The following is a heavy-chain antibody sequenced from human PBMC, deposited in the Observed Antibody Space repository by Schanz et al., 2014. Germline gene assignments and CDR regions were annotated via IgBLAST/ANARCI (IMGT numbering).Heavy chain of an antibody. CDR1: GYTFTSYG. CDR2: FMPFLGIT. D-gene: IGHD3-22*01. J-gene: IGHJ3*02. V-gene: IGHV1-69*09. CDR3: ARDIQYHYDTSGPVGAFDI. Sequence: QVQLVQSGSELKKPGASVKVSCKASGYTFTSYGISWVRQAPGQGPEWIGRFMPFLGITNLAQKFQDRVTMTADKATSTAYMDLSSLRSDDTAVYYCARDIQYHYDTSGPVGAFDIWGQGTVVTVSS.